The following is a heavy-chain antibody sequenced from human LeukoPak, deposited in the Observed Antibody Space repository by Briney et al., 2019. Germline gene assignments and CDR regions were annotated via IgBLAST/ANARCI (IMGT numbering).Heavy chain of an antibody. CDR2: ISSNGGST. CDR1: GFIISSYA. CDR3: VKLGGSSTFDY. D-gene: IGHD5-12*01. J-gene: IGHJ4*02. Sequence: GGSLSLSCSASGFIISSYAMHWVRQAPGKGLEYVSAISSNGGSTYYADSVKGRFTISRDNSKNTLYLQMSSLRVEDTAVYYCVKLGGSSTFDYWGQGTLVTVSS. V-gene: IGHV3-64D*06.